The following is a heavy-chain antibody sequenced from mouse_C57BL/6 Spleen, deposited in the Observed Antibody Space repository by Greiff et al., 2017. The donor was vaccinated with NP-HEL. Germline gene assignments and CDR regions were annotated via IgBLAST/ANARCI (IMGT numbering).Heavy chain of an antibody. CDR2: INPNNGGT. J-gene: IGHJ2*01. CDR1: GYTFTDYY. Sequence: VQLQQSGPELVKPGASVKISCKASGYTFTDYYMNWVKQSHGKSLEWIGDINPNNGGTSYNQKFKGKATLTVEKSSSTPYMELHSLTSEDSAVYYCARTGGACDYWGQGTTLTVSS. V-gene: IGHV1-26*01. CDR3: ARTGGACDY.